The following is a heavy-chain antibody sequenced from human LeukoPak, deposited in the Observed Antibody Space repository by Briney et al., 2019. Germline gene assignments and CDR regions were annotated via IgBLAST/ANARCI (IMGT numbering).Heavy chain of an antibody. D-gene: IGHD6-19*01. CDR1: GGSISSGGYS. CDR2: IYHSGST. V-gene: IGHV4-30-2*01. CDR3: ASSRGTAVADAFDI. Sequence: PSETLSLTCAVSGGSISSGGYSWSWIRQPPGKGLEWIGYIYHSGSTYYNPSLKSRVTISVDTSKNQFSLKLSSVTAADTAVYYCASSRGTAVADAFDIWGQGTMVTVSS. J-gene: IGHJ3*02.